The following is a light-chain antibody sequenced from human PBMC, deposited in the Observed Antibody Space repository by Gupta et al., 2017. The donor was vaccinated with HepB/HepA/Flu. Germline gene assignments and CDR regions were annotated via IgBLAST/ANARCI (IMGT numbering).Light chain of an antibody. CDR1: QSISDAF. V-gene: IGKV3-20*01. J-gene: IGKJ1*01. Sequence: ELVLTESEGTLSLSPGERATLSCRASQSISDAFFSWYQQKPGKAPRLLIYGTSSRATGIPNRFIGSGSGTDFTLTISRLEPEDCAVYYCQQDSNPHGTFGQGTKVEIK. CDR3: QQDSNPHGT. CDR2: GTS.